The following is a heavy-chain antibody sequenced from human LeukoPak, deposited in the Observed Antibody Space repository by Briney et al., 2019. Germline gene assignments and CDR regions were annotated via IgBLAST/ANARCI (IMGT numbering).Heavy chain of an antibody. J-gene: IGHJ5*02. Sequence: SETLSLTCTVSGGYISSYYWSWIRQPPGKGLEWIGYIYYSGSTNYNPSLKSRVTISVDTSKNQFSLKLSSVTAADTAVYYCARTLGEYQLLLNNWFDPWGQGTLVTVSS. CDR1: GGYISSYY. CDR3: ARTLGEYQLLLNNWFDP. V-gene: IGHV4-59*01. D-gene: IGHD2-2*01. CDR2: IYYSGST.